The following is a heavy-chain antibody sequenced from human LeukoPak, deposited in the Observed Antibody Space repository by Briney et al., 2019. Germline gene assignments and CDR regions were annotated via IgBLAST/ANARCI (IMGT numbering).Heavy chain of an antibody. CDR1: GFTFSSYA. CDR2: ISSSSSYI. Sequence: PGGSLRLSCAASGFTFSSYAMSWVRQAPGKGLEWVSSISSSSSYIYYADSVKGRFTISRDNAKNSLYLQMNSLRAEDTAVYYCAREGGGIDYWGQGTLVTVSS. V-gene: IGHV3-21*01. J-gene: IGHJ4*02. CDR3: AREGGGIDY.